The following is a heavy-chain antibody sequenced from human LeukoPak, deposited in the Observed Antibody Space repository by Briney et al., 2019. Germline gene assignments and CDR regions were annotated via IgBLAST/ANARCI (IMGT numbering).Heavy chain of an antibody. CDR1: GYTFTGYY. CDR3: ARDEYYDFWSGYYTVSYFDY. D-gene: IGHD3-3*01. Sequence: ASVKVSCKASGYTFTGYYMHWVRQAPGQGLEWMGWINPNSGGTNYAQKFQGRVTMTRDTSISTAYMELSRLRSDDTAVYYCARDEYYDFWSGYYTVSYFDYWGQGTLVTVSS. V-gene: IGHV1-2*02. J-gene: IGHJ4*02. CDR2: INPNSGGT.